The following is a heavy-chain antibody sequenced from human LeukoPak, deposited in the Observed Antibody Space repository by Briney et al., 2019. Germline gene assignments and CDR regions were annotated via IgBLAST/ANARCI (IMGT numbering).Heavy chain of an antibody. CDR2: IRSKVYGGTT. J-gene: IGHJ4*02. CDR1: GFSFGDYA. Sequence: QPGGSLRLSCTASGFSFGDYAMSWFRQAPGRGLEWVTFIRSKVYGGTTEYAASVKGRSTISRDDSKSIAYLQMNSLKTEDTAVYYCTTYYYESSGYYRDYWGQGTLVTVSS. D-gene: IGHD3-22*01. CDR3: TTYYYESSGYYRDY. V-gene: IGHV3-49*03.